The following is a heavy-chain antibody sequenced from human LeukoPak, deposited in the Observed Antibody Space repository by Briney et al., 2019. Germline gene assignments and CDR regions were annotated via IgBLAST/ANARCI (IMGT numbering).Heavy chain of an antibody. D-gene: IGHD3-10*01. CDR3: AKLRGHLWFGELLL. Sequence: GGSLRLSCAASGFTFSSYAMSWVRQAPGKGLEWVSAISGSGSSTYYADSVKGRFTISRDNSKNTLYLQMNSLRAEDTAVYYCAKLRGHLWFGELLLWGQGTLVTVSS. CDR1: GFTFSSYA. J-gene: IGHJ4*02. CDR2: ISGSGSST. V-gene: IGHV3-23*01.